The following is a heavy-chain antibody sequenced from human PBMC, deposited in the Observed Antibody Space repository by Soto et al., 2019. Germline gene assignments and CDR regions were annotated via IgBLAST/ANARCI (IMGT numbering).Heavy chain of an antibody. D-gene: IGHD6-19*01. CDR3: ARDGAPPGYSSGWYVNY. Sequence: GGSLRLSFAASGFTVSSNYMSWVRQAPGQGLEWVSVIYSGGSTYYADSVKGRFTISRHNSKNTLYLQMNSLRAEDTAVYYCARDGAPPGYSSGWYVNYWGQGTLVTVSS. J-gene: IGHJ4*02. V-gene: IGHV3-53*04. CDR2: IYSGGST. CDR1: GFTVSSNY.